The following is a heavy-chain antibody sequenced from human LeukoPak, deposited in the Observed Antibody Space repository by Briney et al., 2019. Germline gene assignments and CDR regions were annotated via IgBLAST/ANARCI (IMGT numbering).Heavy chain of an antibody. CDR3: ARLPADSSSSRGFDY. Sequence: SETLSLTCTVSVASITSYYWTWIRQPAGKGLEGLGRIYTSGSTNYSPSLKSRVTMSVDTSKNQFSLKLSSVTAADTAVYYCARLPADSSSSRGFDYWGQGTLVTVSS. CDR2: IYTSGST. D-gene: IGHD2-2*01. CDR1: VASITSYY. V-gene: IGHV4-4*07. J-gene: IGHJ4*02.